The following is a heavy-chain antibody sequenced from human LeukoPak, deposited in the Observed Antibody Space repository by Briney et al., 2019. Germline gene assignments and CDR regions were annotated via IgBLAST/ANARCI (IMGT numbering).Heavy chain of an antibody. V-gene: IGHV3-21*01. CDR3: ATPYDSSGLYDYYYYGMDV. CDR2: ISSSSSYI. CDR1: GFTFSSYS. Sequence: PGGSLRLSCAASGFTFSSYSMNWVRQAPGKGLEWVTSISSSSSYIYYADSVKGRFTISRDNAKNSLYLQMNSLRAEDTAVYYCATPYDSSGLYDYYYYGMDVWGQGTTVTVSS. D-gene: IGHD3-22*01. J-gene: IGHJ6*02.